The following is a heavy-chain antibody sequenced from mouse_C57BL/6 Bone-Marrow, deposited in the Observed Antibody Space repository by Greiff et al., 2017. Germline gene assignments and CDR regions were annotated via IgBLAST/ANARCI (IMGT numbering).Heavy chain of an antibody. CDR1: GYTFTSYW. CDR3: ARSFYYYGSSCAMDD. V-gene: IGHV1-69*01. D-gene: IGHD1-1*01. CDR2: IDPSDSYT. Sequence: QVQLQQPGAELVMPGASVKLSCKASGYTFTSYWMHWVKQRPGQGLEWIGEIDPSDSYTNSNQKFKGKSTLTVDKSSSTAYMQLSSLTSEDSAVYYCARSFYYYGSSCAMDDWGKGTSVTVSS. J-gene: IGHJ4*01.